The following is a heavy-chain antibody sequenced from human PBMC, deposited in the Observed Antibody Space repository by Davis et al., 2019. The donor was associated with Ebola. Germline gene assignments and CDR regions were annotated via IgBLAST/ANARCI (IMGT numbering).Heavy chain of an antibody. J-gene: IGHJ4*02. D-gene: IGHD3-3*01. Sequence: GESLKISCAASGFTFSSYAMSWVRQAPGKGLEWVANIKQDGSEKYYVDSVKGRFTISRDNAKNSLYLQMNSLRAKDTAVYYCARDRLYDFWSGYSDYWGQGTLVTVSS. V-gene: IGHV3-7*03. CDR2: IKQDGSEK. CDR1: GFTFSSYA. CDR3: ARDRLYDFWSGYSDY.